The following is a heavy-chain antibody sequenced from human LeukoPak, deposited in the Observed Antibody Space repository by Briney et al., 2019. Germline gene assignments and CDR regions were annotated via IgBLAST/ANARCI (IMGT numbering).Heavy chain of an antibody. CDR1: GFTFSSYA. D-gene: IGHD3-10*01. CDR3: ARGTSPDFDY. J-gene: IGHJ4*02. V-gene: IGHV3-21*01. CDR2: ISSSSSYI. Sequence: PGGSLRLSCAASGFTFSSYAMNWVRQAPGKGLEWVSSISSSSSYIYYADSAKGRFTISRDNAKNSLYLQMNSLRAEDTAVYYCARGTSPDFDYWGQGTLVTVSS.